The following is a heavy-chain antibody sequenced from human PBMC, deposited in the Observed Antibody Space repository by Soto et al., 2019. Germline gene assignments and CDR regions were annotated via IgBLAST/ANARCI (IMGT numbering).Heavy chain of an antibody. V-gene: IGHV4-59*01. J-gene: IGHJ4*02. Sequence: SETLSLTCTVSGGSFSSYYWSWIRQPPGKGLEWIGYINYSGSTNYNPSLKSRVTISVDTSKNQFSLKLSSVTAADTAVYYCARGNYYDSSGYYDYWGQGTLVTVSS. D-gene: IGHD3-22*01. CDR2: INYSGST. CDR3: ARGNYYDSSGYYDY. CDR1: GGSFSSYY.